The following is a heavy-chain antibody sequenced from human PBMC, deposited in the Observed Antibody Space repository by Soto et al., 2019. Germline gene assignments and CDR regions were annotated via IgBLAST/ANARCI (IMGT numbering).Heavy chain of an antibody. Sequence: EVQLVVSGGGLVQPDRSLRLSCAASGFTFDDYAMHWVRQAPGKGLEWVSGISWNSGSVDYADSVEGRFTISRDNAKNSLFLQMNSLRPEDTALYYCAKTTTMVDGTYFDCWGQGTLVTVSS. CDR1: GFTFDDYA. D-gene: IGHD5-12*01. J-gene: IGHJ4*02. V-gene: IGHV3-9*01. CDR3: AKTTTMVDGTYFDC. CDR2: ISWNSGSV.